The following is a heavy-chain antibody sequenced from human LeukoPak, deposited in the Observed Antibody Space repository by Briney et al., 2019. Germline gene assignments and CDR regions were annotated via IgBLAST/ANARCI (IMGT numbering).Heavy chain of an antibody. V-gene: IGHV3-30*02. CDR3: AKDIFPHSSGWYVDP. D-gene: IGHD6-19*01. CDR2: IRYDGSKK. CDR1: VFTFSIYG. J-gene: IGHJ5*02. Sequence: GGSLRLSCAASVFTFSIYGMHWVRQARGKGLEWVAFIRYDGSKKYYADSVKGRFTISRDKSKNTLYLQMNRLRAEDTAVYYRAKDIFPHSSGWYVDPWGQGTLVTVSS.